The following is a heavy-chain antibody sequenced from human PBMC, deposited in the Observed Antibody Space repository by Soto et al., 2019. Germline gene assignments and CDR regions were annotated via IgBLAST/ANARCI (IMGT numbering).Heavy chain of an antibody. J-gene: IGHJ5*02. CDR2: MNPNSGNT. Sequence: ASVKVSSKASGYTFTSYVINCVRQATGQGLEWMGWMNPNSGNTGYAQKFQGRVTMTRNSSICTAYMELSSLRSEDTAVYYCPRRRGFGERYWLEPWCQGTLVTVSS. CDR1: GYTFTSYV. D-gene: IGHD3-10*01. CDR3: PRRRGFGERYWLEP. V-gene: IGHV1-8*01.